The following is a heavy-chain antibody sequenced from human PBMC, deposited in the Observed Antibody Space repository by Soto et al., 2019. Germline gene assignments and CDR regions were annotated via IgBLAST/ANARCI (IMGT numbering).Heavy chain of an antibody. D-gene: IGHD3-3*01. CDR2: ISYDGSNK. CDR3: ARGLFLEWFNGMDV. CDR1: GFTFSSYA. V-gene: IGHV3-30-3*01. Sequence: GGSLRLSCAASGFTFSSYAMHWVRQAPGKGLEWVAVISYDGSNKYYEDSVKGRFTISRDNSKNTLYLQMNSLRAEDTAVYYCARGLFLEWFNGMDVWGQGTTVTVSS. J-gene: IGHJ6*02.